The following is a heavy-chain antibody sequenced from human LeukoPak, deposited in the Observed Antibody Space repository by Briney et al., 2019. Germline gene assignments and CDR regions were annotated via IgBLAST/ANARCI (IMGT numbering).Heavy chain of an antibody. CDR3: ATVKYQHYYYYMDV. Sequence: ASVKVSCKASGYTFTSYYMHWVRQAPGKGLEWMGGFDPEDGETIYAQKFQGRVTMTEDTSTDTAYMELSSLRSEDTAVYYCATVKYQHYYYYMDVWGKGTTVTVSS. V-gene: IGHV1-24*01. CDR1: GYTFTSYY. CDR2: FDPEDGET. J-gene: IGHJ6*03. D-gene: IGHD2-2*01.